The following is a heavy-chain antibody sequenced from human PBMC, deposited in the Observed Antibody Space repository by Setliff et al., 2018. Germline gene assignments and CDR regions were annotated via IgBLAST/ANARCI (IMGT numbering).Heavy chain of an antibody. V-gene: IGHV3-7*01. Sequence: GSLRLSCAASRFTFSNYWMSWVRQAPGKGLEWVANIKEDGSEKYYADSVKGRFTISRDNAKNSLYLQMNSLRAEDTAVYYCARGVIAAAGIDYWGQGTLVTVSS. CDR2: IKEDGSEK. J-gene: IGHJ4*02. CDR1: RFTFSNYW. CDR3: ARGVIAAAGIDY. D-gene: IGHD6-13*01.